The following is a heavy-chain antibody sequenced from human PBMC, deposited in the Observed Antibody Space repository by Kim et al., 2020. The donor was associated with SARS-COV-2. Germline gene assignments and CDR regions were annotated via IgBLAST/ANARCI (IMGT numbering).Heavy chain of an antibody. Sequence: KTKYSQKFQDRLTFARDTSANIAYMELSGLRSEDTALYYCARVASLFTFDIWDQGTMVIVSS. CDR3: ARVASLFTFDI. J-gene: IGHJ3*02. V-gene: IGHV1-3*01. CDR2: KT. D-gene: IGHD2-15*01.